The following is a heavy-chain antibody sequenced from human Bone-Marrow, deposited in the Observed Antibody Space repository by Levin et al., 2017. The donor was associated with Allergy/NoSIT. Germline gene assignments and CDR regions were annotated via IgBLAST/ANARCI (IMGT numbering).Heavy chain of an antibody. Sequence: SGPTLVKPTQTLTLTCTFSGFSLSRNGVGVGWIRQAPGKALEWLALIYWDDDKRYSPSLKSRLNITKATSKNQVVLTMTNMAPVDTGTYYCAHHKFWFGEFPFDCWGRGSLVTVTS. CDR3: AHHKFWFGEFPFDC. CDR1: GFSLSRNGVG. V-gene: IGHV2-5*02. J-gene: IGHJ4*02. CDR2: IYWDDDK. D-gene: IGHD3-10*01.